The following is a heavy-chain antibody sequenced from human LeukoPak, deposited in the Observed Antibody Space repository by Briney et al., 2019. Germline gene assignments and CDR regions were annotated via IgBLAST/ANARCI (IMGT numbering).Heavy chain of an antibody. D-gene: IGHD2-2*01. CDR3: ATYCSSTSCPHRRTFDI. V-gene: IGHV4-59*04. CDR2: IYYSGST. J-gene: IGHJ3*02. CDR1: GGSISSYY. Sequence: SETLSLTCTVSGGSISSYYWSWIRQPPGKGLEWIGTIYYSGSTYYNPSLKSRVTISVDTSNDQFSLKLSSVTAADTAVYYCATYCSSTSCPHRRTFDIWGQGTMVTVSS.